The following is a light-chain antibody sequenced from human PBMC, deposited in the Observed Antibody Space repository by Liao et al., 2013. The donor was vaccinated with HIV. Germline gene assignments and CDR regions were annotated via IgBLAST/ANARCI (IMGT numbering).Light chain of an antibody. CDR1: DIGGKS. CDR3: QVWDSTSDHRV. Sequence: SYELTQPPSLSVAPGETARVTCAGNDIGGKSVHWYQQQPGQAPVLVISYDSERPSGIPERFSGSNSGTTATLTISRVEAGDEADYYCQVWDSTSDHRVFGGGTKLTVL. J-gene: IGLJ3*02. CDR2: YDS. V-gene: IGLV3-21*01.